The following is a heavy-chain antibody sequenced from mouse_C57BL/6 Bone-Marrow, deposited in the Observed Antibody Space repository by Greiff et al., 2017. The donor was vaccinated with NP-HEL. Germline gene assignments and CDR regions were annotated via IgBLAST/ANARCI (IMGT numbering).Heavy chain of an antibody. CDR1: GFTFSDYG. J-gene: IGHJ3*01. Sequence: EVMLVESGGGLVQPGGSLKLSCAASGFTFSDYGMAWVRQAPRKGPEWVAFISNLAYSIYYADTVTGRFTISRENAKNTLYLEMSSLRSEDTAMYYCARLNYSNPFAYWGQGTLVTVSA. D-gene: IGHD2-5*01. CDR2: ISNLAYSI. CDR3: ARLNYSNPFAY. V-gene: IGHV5-15*01.